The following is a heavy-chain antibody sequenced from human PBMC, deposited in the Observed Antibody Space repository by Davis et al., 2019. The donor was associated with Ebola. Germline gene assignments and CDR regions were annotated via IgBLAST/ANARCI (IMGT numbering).Heavy chain of an antibody. CDR1: GFTFRGDA. CDR3: VREAGTRANGGYGPWTNVRYFDY. J-gene: IGHJ4*02. Sequence: PGGSLRLSCSISGFTFRGDAIHWVRQAPGKGLEYVAGNDGSTTFYADSVKDRFVISRDTVESTLHLQMTGLRPEDTATYYCVREAGTRANGGYGPWTNVRYFDYWERGPLVTVSS. V-gene: IGHV3-64D*06. D-gene: IGHD5-12*01. CDR2: NDGSTT.